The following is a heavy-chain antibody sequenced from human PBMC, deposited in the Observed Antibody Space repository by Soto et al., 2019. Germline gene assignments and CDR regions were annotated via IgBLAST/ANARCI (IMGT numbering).Heavy chain of an antibody. CDR2: INHSGST. CDR1: GGSFSGYY. CDR3: ASGVATVVTSYFDY. D-gene: IGHD5-12*01. J-gene: IGHJ4*02. Sequence: QVQLQRWGAGLLKPSETLSLTCAVYGGSFSGYYWSWIRQPPGKGLEWIGEINHSGSTNYNPSLKSRVTISVDTSKNQFSLKLSSVTAADTAVYYCASGVATVVTSYFDYWGQGTLVTVSS. V-gene: IGHV4-34*01.